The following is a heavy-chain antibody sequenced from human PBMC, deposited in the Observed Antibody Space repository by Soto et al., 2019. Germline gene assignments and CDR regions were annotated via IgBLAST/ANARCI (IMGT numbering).Heavy chain of an antibody. CDR1: GASMTIYH. CDR3: ARDQGVAAAGITWFDP. V-gene: IGHV4-4*07. CDR2: IHSSGST. Sequence: KTSETLSLTCTVSGASMTIYHWGWIRQPAGKGLGWIGHIHSSGSTNYNPSLKSRVTMSVDTSKNQFSLRRMSLTAADTAVYYCARDQGVAAAGITWFDPWGQGSLVTVSS. J-gene: IGHJ5*02. D-gene: IGHD6-13*01.